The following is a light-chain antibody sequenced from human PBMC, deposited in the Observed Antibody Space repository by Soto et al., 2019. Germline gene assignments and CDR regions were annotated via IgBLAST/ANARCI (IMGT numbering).Light chain of an antibody. J-gene: IGKJ4*01. V-gene: IGKV3-20*01. CDR3: QQYGDSPLT. CDR2: GAS. Sequence: PGERATLSCRASQRVSGNYLAWYQQKPGQAPRLIIYGASSGATGIPDRFRGSGSGTDFTLTINRLEPEDFALYYCQQYGDSPLTFGGGTKVEVK. CDR1: QRVSGNY.